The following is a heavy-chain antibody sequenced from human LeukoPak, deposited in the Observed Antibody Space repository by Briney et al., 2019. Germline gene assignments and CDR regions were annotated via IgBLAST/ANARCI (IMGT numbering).Heavy chain of an antibody. CDR1: GYTFTSYG. CDR3: ARCAYYYDSPALGAFDF. V-gene: IGHV1-18*01. CDR2: ISAYNRNT. Sequence: ASVKVSCKASGYTFTSYGFTWVRQAPGQGLEWVGWISAYNRNTNYAQKLRGRVTMTIDISTSTASMELRSLRSDDTAVYYCARCAYYYDSPALGAFDFWGQGTMVTVSS. D-gene: IGHD3-22*01. J-gene: IGHJ3*01.